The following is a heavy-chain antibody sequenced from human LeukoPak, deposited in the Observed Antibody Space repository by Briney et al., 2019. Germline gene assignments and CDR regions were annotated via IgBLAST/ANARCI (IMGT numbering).Heavy chain of an antibody. V-gene: IGHV3-11*01. Sequence: GGSLRLSCAASGFTFSDYYMSWIRQAPGKGLEWVSYISSSGSTIYYADSVKGRFTISRDNAKNTLYLQMNSLRAEDTAVYYCAKVVTTVAYYYYYGMDVWGQGTTVTVSS. D-gene: IGHD4-17*01. CDR3: AKVVTTVAYYYYYGMDV. J-gene: IGHJ6*02. CDR2: ISSSGSTI. CDR1: GFTFSDYY.